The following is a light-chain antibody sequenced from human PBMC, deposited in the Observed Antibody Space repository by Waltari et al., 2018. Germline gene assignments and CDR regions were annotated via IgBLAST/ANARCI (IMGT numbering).Light chain of an antibody. CDR2: GAS. V-gene: IGKV3D-15*01. CDR1: QSVSSN. CDR3: QQYNNWPPA. Sequence: EIVMTQSPATLSVSPGERATLSCRASQSVSSNLAWYQQKPGQAPRLLIYGASTRATGIPARFSGSGSGTEFNLTISSLQSEDFAVYYCQQYNNWPPAFGQGTRLEI. J-gene: IGKJ5*01.